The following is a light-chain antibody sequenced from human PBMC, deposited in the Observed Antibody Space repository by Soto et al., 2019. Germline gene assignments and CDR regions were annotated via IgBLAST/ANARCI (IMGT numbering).Light chain of an antibody. V-gene: IGKV3-15*01. J-gene: IGKJ2*01. CDR2: AAS. CDR1: QNVSSN. CDR3: QHYNNWPYT. Sequence: EIVMTQSPVTLSVSPGERATLSCRASQNVSSNLAWHQQKPGQAPRLLIFAASTRATGIPARISGSGSGREFTLTISSMQSEEFAVYYCQHYNNWPYTFGQGTKVDI.